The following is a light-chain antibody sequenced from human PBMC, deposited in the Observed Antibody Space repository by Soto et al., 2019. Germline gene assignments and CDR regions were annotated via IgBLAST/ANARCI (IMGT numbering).Light chain of an antibody. V-gene: IGLV1-36*01. J-gene: IGLJ2*01. CDR1: SSNIGNNA. Sequence: QSVLTQPPSVSEAPRQRVTISCSGSSSNIGNNAVNWYQQLPGKAPKLLIYYDDLLPSGVSDRFSGSRSGTSASLAISGLQSEDEADCYCAGWDDSLNGVVFGGGTKLTVL. CDR2: YDD. CDR3: AGWDDSLNGVV.